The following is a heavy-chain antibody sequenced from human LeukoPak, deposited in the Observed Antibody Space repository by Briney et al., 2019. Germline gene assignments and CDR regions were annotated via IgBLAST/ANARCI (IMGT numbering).Heavy chain of an antibody. J-gene: IGHJ4*02. Sequence: GESLRLSCAASGFTFSSYAMTWVRQAPGKGLEWVSAISGSGGSTYYADSVKGRFTISRDNSKNTLYLQMNSLRAEDTAVYYCAKEVNYYDSSGGGYYFDYWGQGTLVTVSS. CDR2: ISGSGGST. CDR3: AKEVNYYDSSGGGYYFDY. V-gene: IGHV3-23*01. CDR1: GFTFSSYA. D-gene: IGHD3-22*01.